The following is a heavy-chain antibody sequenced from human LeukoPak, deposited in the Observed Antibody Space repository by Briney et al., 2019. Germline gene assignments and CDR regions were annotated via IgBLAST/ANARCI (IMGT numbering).Heavy chain of an antibody. CDR3: AKFSVRFGSGYRARFDY. Sequence: PGRSLRLSCAASGFTFRTYTMHWVRQAPGKGLEWVSAISGSGGSTYYADSVKGRFTISRDNSKNTLYLQMNSLRAEDTAVYYCAKFSVRFGSGYRARFDYWGQGTLVTVSS. CDR1: GFTFRTYT. CDR2: ISGSGGST. J-gene: IGHJ4*02. V-gene: IGHV3-23*01. D-gene: IGHD6-19*01.